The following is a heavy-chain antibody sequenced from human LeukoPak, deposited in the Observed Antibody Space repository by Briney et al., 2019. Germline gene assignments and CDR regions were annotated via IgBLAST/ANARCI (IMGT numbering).Heavy chain of an antibody. D-gene: IGHD3-22*01. Sequence: GGSLRLSCAASGFTFSSFGMHWVRQAPGKGLEWVAVIWSDGTNKYYADSVKGRFTISRDNSKNTLYLQMNSLRAEDTAVYYCASGAPLYYYDSSGYIYRYWGQGTLVTVSS. CDR1: GFTFSSFG. CDR3: ASGAPLYYYDSSGYIYRY. V-gene: IGHV3-30*19. J-gene: IGHJ4*02. CDR2: IWSDGTNK.